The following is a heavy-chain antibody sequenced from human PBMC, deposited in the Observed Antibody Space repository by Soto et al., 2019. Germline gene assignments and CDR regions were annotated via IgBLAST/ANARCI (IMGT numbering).Heavy chain of an antibody. CDR3: AKVLRGLWLPELDY. D-gene: IGHD5-18*01. CDR1: GFTFSSYG. Sequence: QVQLVESGGGVVQPGRSLRLSCAASGFTFSSYGMHWVRQAPGKGLEWVAVISYDGSNKYYADSVKGRFTISRDNSKNTVYRQMNSLIAEDTAVYYCAKVLRGLWLPELDYWGQGTLVTVSS. CDR2: ISYDGSNK. V-gene: IGHV3-30*18. J-gene: IGHJ4*02.